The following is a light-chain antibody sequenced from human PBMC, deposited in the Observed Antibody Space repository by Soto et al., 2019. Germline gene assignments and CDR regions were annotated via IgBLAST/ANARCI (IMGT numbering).Light chain of an antibody. CDR3: QQRSSWPIT. CDR2: DAS. CDR1: QSVSSY. J-gene: IGKJ5*01. Sequence: EIVLTQSPATLSLSPGERATLSCRASQSVSSYLAWYQQKPGQAPRLLIYDASDRATGIPARFSGSGSGTDFTLTISRLEPEGFAFYYGQQRSSWPITFGQGTRLEIK. V-gene: IGKV3-11*01.